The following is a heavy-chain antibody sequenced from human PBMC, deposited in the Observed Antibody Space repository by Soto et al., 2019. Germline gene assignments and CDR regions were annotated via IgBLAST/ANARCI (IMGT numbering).Heavy chain of an antibody. CDR2: IYYSGST. Sequence: PSETLSLTCTVSGGSISSYYWSWIRQPPGKGLEWIGYIYYSGSTNYNPSLKSRVTISVDTSKNQFSLKLSSVTAADTAVYYCARERTGWLQHWGQGTLVTVSS. V-gene: IGHV4-59*01. J-gene: IGHJ1*01. D-gene: IGHD2-15*01. CDR3: ARERTGWLQH. CDR1: GGSISSYY.